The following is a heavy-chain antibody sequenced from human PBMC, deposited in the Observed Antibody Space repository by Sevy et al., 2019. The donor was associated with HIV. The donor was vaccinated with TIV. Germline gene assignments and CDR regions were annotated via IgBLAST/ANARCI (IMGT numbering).Heavy chain of an antibody. CDR3: ARIAVAGISDY. J-gene: IGHJ4*02. CDR1: GFTFSSYW. V-gene: IGHV3-7*01. Sequence: GGSLRISCAASGFTFSSYWMSWVRQAPGKGLEWVANIKQDGSEKYYVDSVKGRFTISRDNAKNSLYLQMNSLRAEDTAVYYCARIAVAGISDYWGQGTLVTVSS. D-gene: IGHD6-19*01. CDR2: IKQDGSEK.